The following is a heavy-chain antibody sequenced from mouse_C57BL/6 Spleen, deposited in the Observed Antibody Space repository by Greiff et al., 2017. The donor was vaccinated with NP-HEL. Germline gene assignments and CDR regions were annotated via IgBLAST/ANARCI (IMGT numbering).Heavy chain of an antibody. CDR1: GFTFSSYA. CDR2: ISDGGSYT. CDR3: ARGLTGTWYFDV. V-gene: IGHV5-4*01. J-gene: IGHJ1*03. D-gene: IGHD4-1*01. Sequence: EVQGVESGGGLVKPGGSLKLSCAASGFTFSSYAMSWVRQTPEKRLEWVATISDGGSYTYYPDNVKGRFTISRDNAKNNLYLQMSHLKSEDTAMYYCARGLTGTWYFDVWGTGTTVTVSS.